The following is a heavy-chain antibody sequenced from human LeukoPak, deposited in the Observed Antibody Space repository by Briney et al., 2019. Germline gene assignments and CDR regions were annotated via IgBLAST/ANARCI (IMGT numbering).Heavy chain of an antibody. CDR1: GGSFSGYY. Sequence: PSETLSLTCAVYGGSFSGYYWSWIRQPPGKGLEWIGEINHSGSTNYNPSLKSRVTISVDTSKNQFSLKLSSVTAADTAVYYCARARAYYYDTSDFQHWGQGTLVTVSS. CDR2: INHSGST. CDR3: ARARAYYYDTSDFQH. V-gene: IGHV4-34*01. J-gene: IGHJ1*01. D-gene: IGHD3-22*01.